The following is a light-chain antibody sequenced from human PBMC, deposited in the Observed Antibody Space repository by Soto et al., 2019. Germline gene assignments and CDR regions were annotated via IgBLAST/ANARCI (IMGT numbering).Light chain of an antibody. CDR3: CSYAGSYTLV. V-gene: IGLV2-11*01. CDR2: DVS. Sequence: QSALTQPRSVSGSPGQSVTISCTGTSRDVGGYNYVSWYQQYPGKAPKLMIYDVSKRPSGVPDRFSGSKSGNTASLTISGLQAEDEADYYCCSYAGSYTLVFGGGTKLTVL. J-gene: IGLJ2*01. CDR1: SRDVGGYNY.